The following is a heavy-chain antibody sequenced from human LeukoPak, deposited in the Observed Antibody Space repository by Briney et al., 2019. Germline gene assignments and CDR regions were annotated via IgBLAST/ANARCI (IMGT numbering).Heavy chain of an antibody. V-gene: IGHV3-30-3*01. D-gene: IGHD3-22*01. CDR3: ARDYDYYDTNWFDP. CDR2: ISNDGSNK. J-gene: IGHJ5*02. CDR1: GFTFSSYA. Sequence: PGGSLRLSCAASGFTFSSYAMHWVRQAPGKGLEWVAVISNDGSNKYYADSVKGRFTISRDNSKNTLYLQMNSLRAEDTAVYYCARDYDYYDTNWFDPWGQGTLVTVSS.